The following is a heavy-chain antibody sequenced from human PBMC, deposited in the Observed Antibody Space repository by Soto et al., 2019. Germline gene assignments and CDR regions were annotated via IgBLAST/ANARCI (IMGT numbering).Heavy chain of an antibody. CDR2: INTFNGNT. CDR1: AYRFTSYG. J-gene: IGHJ4*02. V-gene: IGHV1-18*01. Sequence: ASVKVSCKASAYRFTSYGLNWLRQAPGQGVEWMGWINTFNGNTESAQKFQGRLKLTTDTSTSTVFMEIGSLTSDDTALYYCARELGISMSAPIDYWGQGTLVTVSS. CDR3: ARELGISMSAPIDY. D-gene: IGHD3-10*02.